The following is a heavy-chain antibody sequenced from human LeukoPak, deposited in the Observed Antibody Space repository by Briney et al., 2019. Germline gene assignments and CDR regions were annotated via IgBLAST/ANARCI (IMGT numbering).Heavy chain of an antibody. CDR2: MNPNRGGT. V-gene: IGHV1-2*02. CDR3: AKYYYGSGNYYTPPAFDI. Sequence: ASVKVSCKASGYIFIGYYIHWVRQAPGQGLEWMGWMNPNRGGTNYAERFQGRATMTRDTSISTAYMELSRLRSDDTAVYYCAKYYYGSGNYYTPPAFDIWGQGTMVTVSS. D-gene: IGHD3-10*01. J-gene: IGHJ3*02. CDR1: GYIFIGYY.